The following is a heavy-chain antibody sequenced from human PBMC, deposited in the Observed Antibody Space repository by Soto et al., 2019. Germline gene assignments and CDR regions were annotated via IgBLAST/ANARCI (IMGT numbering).Heavy chain of an antibody. V-gene: IGHV4-31*03. CDR3: AREVRGVIIRDNWFDP. Sequence: SETLSLTCTVSGGSISSGGYYWSWIRQHPGKGLEWIGYIYYSGSTYYNPSLKSRVTISVDTSKNQFSLKLSSVTAADTAVYYCAREVRGVIIRDNWFDPWGQGTLVTVSS. CDR1: GGSISSGGYY. CDR2: IYYSGST. J-gene: IGHJ5*02. D-gene: IGHD3-10*01.